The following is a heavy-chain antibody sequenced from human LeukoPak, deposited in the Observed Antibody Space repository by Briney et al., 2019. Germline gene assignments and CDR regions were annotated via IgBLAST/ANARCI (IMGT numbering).Heavy chain of an antibody. CDR2: ISGSGGST. Sequence: GGSLRLSCAASGFTFSSFAMGWVRQAPGKGLEWVSGISGSGGSTYYADSVKGRFTISRDNAKNSLYLQMNSLRAEDTAVYYCAQLRFLEWLFDYWGQGTLVTVSS. CDR1: GFTFSSFA. V-gene: IGHV3-23*01. J-gene: IGHJ4*02. D-gene: IGHD3-3*01. CDR3: AQLRFLEWLFDY.